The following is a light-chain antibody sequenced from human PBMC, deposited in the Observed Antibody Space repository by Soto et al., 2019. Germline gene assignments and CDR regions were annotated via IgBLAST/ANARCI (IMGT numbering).Light chain of an antibody. CDR2: GAS. CDR1: QSVSSN. Sequence: EIVMAQSPATLPVSPGERATLSCMASQSVSSNLAWYQQKPGQAPRLLIYGASNRATGIPARFSGSGSGTDFTVTISRLEPEDFAVYYCQQRSSWPITLGQGTRLEI. CDR3: QQRSSWPIT. J-gene: IGKJ5*01. V-gene: IGKV3-11*01.